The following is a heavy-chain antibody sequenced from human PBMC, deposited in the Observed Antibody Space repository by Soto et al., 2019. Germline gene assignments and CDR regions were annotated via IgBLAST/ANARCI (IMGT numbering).Heavy chain of an antibody. V-gene: IGHV4-31*01. CDR1: GGSISSGGYY. CDR3: ARDPSYCSSTSCYASTAFDI. Sequence: QVQLQESGPGLVKPSQTLSLTCTVSGGSISSGGYYWSWIRQHPGKGLEWIGYIYYSGSTYYNPSLKSLVTISVDTSKNQFSLKLSSVTAADTAVYYCARDPSYCSSTSCYASTAFDIWGQGTMVTVSS. D-gene: IGHD2-2*01. J-gene: IGHJ3*02. CDR2: IYYSGST.